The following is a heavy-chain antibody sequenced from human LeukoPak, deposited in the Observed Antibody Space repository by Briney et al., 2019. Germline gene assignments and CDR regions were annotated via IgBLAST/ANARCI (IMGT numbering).Heavy chain of an antibody. J-gene: IGHJ3*02. V-gene: IGHV3-74*01. D-gene: IGHD1-26*01. CDR1: GLTFSNYW. CDR2: INSDGSTT. CDR3: ARMGGNGALDI. Sequence: PGGSLRLSCAASGLTFSNYWMHWVRQVPGKGLVWVSRINSDGSTTSYADSVKGRFTISRDNAKNTLYLQMNSLRAEETAVYYCARMGGNGALDIWGQGTMVTVSS.